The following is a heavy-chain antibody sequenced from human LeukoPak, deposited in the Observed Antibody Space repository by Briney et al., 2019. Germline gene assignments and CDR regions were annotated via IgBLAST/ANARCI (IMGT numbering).Heavy chain of an antibody. CDR3: ARDGSKWNFDY. CDR2: INTGNGNT. Sequence: ASVKVSCKASGYTFTSYAMHWVRQAPGQRLEWMGWINTGNGNTKYSQEFQGRVTITRDTSTTTVYMVLNSLRSDDTAVYYCARDGSKWNFDYWGQGTLVTVSS. D-gene: IGHD6-13*01. J-gene: IGHJ4*02. CDR1: GYTFTSYA. V-gene: IGHV1-3*04.